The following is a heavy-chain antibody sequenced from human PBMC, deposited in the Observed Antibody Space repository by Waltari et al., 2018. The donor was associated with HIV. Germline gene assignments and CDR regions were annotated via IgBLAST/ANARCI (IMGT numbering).Heavy chain of an antibody. CDR3: AHSAQMAYFDY. V-gene: IGHV2-5*01. Sequence: QITLKESGPTLVKPTQTLTLTCTFSGFSLSTNAVGVGWIRQPPGKALEWLALIYWNDDKRHSPALKSRLTITKDTCKNQVVLTMTNMDPVDTATYYCAHSAQMAYFDYWGQGTLVTVSS. CDR2: IYWNDDK. CDR1: GFSLSTNAVG. J-gene: IGHJ4*02.